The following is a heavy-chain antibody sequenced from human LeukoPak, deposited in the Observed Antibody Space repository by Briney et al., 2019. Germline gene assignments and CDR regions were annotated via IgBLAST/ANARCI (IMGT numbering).Heavy chain of an antibody. CDR1: GFTFSSYG. V-gene: IGHV3-30*18. CDR2: ISYDGSKK. J-gene: IGHJ4*02. D-gene: IGHD1-26*01. CDR3: AKDPGGSYPYFDY. Sequence: GGALRLSCAASGFTFSSYGMHWVRQAPGKGLEWVAVISYDGSKKYYADSVKGRFTISRDNSNNPLYLQMNSLRAEATAVYYCAKDPGGSYPYFDYWGQGTLVTVSS.